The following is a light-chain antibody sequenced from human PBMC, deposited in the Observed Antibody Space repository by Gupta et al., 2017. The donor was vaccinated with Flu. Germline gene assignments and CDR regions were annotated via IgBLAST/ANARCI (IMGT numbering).Light chain of an antibody. J-gene: IGKJ4*01. V-gene: IGKV1-27*01. CDR2: DAS. CDR1: KGITNY. Sequence: PTSLLASVEDRVTITSRGRKGITNYLAWYQQRPGQAPRLLIYDASTRESGVPDRFSGSGSGTDFTLTISSLQPEDVAIYYCQKDNSSPGTFGRGTKVEIK. CDR3: QKDNSSPGT.